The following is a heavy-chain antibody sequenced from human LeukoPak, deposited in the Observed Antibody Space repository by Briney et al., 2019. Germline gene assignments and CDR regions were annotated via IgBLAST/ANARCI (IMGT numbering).Heavy chain of an antibody. J-gene: IGHJ4*02. V-gene: IGHV1-69*06. CDR2: IIPIFGTA. CDR3: ARLVDTAMVAPLDY. D-gene: IGHD5-18*01. CDR1: GGTFSSYA. Sequence: SVKVSCKASGGTFSSYAISWVRQAPGQGLEWMGGIIPIFGTANYAQKFQGRVTTTADKSTSTAYMELSSLRSEDTAVYYCARLVDTAMVAPLDYWGQGTLVTVSS.